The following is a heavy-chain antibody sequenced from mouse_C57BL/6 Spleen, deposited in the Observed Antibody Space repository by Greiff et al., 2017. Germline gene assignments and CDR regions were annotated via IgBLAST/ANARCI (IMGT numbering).Heavy chain of an antibody. CDR2: IWGGGST. D-gene: IGHD1-1*01. CDR3: AKRGITTVVAKDWYFDV. Sequence: VKLMESGPGLVAPSQSLSITCTVSGFSLTSYGVDWVRQPPGKGLEWLGVIWGGGSTNYNSALMSRLSISKDNSKSQVFLKMNSLQTDDTAMYYCAKRGITTVVAKDWYFDVWGTGTTVTVSS. CDR1: GFSLTSYG. V-gene: IGHV2-9*01. J-gene: IGHJ1*03.